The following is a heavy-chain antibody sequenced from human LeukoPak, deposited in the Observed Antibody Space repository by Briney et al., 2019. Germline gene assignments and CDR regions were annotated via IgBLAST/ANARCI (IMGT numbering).Heavy chain of an antibody. CDR2: IYYSGST. D-gene: IGHD3/OR15-3a*01. CDR3: ARLRGTGDNWFDP. J-gene: IGHJ5*02. CDR1: GGSISSSSYY. Sequence: SETLSLICTVSGGSISSSSYYWGWIRQPPGKGLERIGSIYYSGSTYYNPSLKSRVTISVDTSKNQFSLKLSSVTAADTAVYYCARLRGTGDNWFDPWGQGTLVTVSS. V-gene: IGHV4-39*01.